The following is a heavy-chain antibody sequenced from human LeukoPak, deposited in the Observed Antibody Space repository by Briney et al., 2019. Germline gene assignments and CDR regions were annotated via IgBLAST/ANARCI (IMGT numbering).Heavy chain of an antibody. CDR2: NYTTGST. J-gene: IGHJ5*02. Sequence: SETLSLTCTVSDGSISTYYWSWIRQPAGKGLEWIGRNYTTGSTNYNPSLKSRVTMSVDTSKNQFSLKLTSVTAADTAVYYCARGGLPRENWFDPWGQGTLVTVSS. CDR3: ARGGLPRENWFDP. D-gene: IGHD3/OR15-3a*01. CDR1: DGSISTYY. V-gene: IGHV4-4*07.